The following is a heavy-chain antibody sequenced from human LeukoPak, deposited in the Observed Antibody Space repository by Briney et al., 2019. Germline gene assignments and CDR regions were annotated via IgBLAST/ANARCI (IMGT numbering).Heavy chain of an antibody. CDR3: TRGSPGYSSSWLDF. CDR1: AFTFSSYW. J-gene: IGHJ4*02. CDR2: INSDGSSR. Sequence: GGSLRLACATSAFTFSSYWMHWVRQAPGKGLVWVSRINSDGSSRSYADYVKGRFTISRDDAKNTLYLQMSSLSVDDTAIYYCTRGSPGYSSSWLDFWGQGILVTVSS. V-gene: IGHV3-74*01. D-gene: IGHD6-13*01.